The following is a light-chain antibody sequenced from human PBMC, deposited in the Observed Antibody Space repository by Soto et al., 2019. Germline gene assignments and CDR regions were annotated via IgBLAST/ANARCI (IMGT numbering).Light chain of an antibody. J-gene: IGKJ4*01. Sequence: EIVMTQSPATLSVSPEERATLSCRASQSVSSNLAWYQQTPGQAPRLLIYDASTRATGIPARFSGSGSGTEFTLTISSLQSEDFAVYYCQHYNNWPLTFGGGTKVEIK. CDR2: DAS. CDR1: QSVSSN. V-gene: IGKV3-15*01. CDR3: QHYNNWPLT.